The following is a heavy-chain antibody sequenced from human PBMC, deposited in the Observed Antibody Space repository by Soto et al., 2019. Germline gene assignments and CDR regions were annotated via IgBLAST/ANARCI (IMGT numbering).Heavy chain of an antibody. V-gene: IGHV4-59*08. CDR1: GGSISSYY. J-gene: IGHJ2*01. CDR3: ARFNWYFDL. Sequence: QVQLQESGPGLVKPSETLSLTCTVSGGSISSYYWCWIRQPPGKGLEWIGYIYYSGSTNYNPSLKXRXTXXVDTSKNQFSLKLSSVTAADTAVYYCARFNWYFDLWGRGTLVTVSS. CDR2: IYYSGST.